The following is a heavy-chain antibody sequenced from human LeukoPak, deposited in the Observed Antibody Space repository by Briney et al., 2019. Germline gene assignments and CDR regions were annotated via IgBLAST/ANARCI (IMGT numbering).Heavy chain of an antibody. V-gene: IGHV3-23*01. CDR1: GFTFSSYA. D-gene: IGHD3-9*01. J-gene: IGHJ4*02. CDR2: ICGRGGRT. Sequence: GSLRLSCAASGFTFSSYAMCWVRQAPGEGLGWVSAICGRGGRTYYADSVKGRFTISRDNSKNTLNVQLNSLRAEDTAVYYCAKGPNLVLRYFYWVPDYYFDYWGQGTLVTVSS. CDR3: AKGPNLVLRYFYWVPDYYFDY.